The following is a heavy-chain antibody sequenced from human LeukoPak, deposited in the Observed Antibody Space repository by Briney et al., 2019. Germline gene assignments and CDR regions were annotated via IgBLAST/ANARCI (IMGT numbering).Heavy chain of an antibody. CDR3: ARWWPGHYDSSGPQESG. Sequence: GSSVKVSCKASGGTFSSYAISWVRQAPGQGLEWMEGIIPIFGTANYAQKFQGRVTITTDESTSTAYMELSSLRSEDTAVYYCARWWPGHYDSSGPQESGWGQGTLVTVSS. J-gene: IGHJ4*02. V-gene: IGHV1-69*05. CDR2: IIPIFGTA. CDR1: GGTFSSYA. D-gene: IGHD3-22*01.